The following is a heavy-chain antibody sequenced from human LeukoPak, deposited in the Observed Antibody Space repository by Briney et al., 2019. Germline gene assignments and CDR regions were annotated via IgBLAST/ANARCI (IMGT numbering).Heavy chain of an antibody. V-gene: IGHV7-4-1*02. CDR1: GYTFTSYA. CDR2: ININTGNP. J-gene: IGHJ4*02. CDR3: ARDRWGYSSSWYNY. Sequence: GASVKVSCKASGYTFTSYAMNWVRQATGQALEWMGWININTGNPTYAQGFTGRFVFSLDTSVSTAYLQISSLKAEDTAVYYCARDRWGYSSSWYNYWGQGTLVTVSS. D-gene: IGHD6-13*01.